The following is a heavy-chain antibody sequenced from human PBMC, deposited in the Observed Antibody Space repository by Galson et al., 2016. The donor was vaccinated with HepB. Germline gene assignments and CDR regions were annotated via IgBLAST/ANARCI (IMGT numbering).Heavy chain of an antibody. V-gene: IGHV5-51*01. Sequence: QSGAEVKKPGESLKISCKVSGYSFTTYWIGWVRQMPGKGLKWMGIMFPRDSDTRYSPSFQGQVTISADKSISTAYLQWSSLKASDTAMYYCAIVRTTVTMPFDYWGQGTLVTVSS. CDR2: MFPRDSDT. CDR3: AIVRTTVTMPFDY. D-gene: IGHD4-17*01. J-gene: IGHJ4*02. CDR1: GYSFTTYW.